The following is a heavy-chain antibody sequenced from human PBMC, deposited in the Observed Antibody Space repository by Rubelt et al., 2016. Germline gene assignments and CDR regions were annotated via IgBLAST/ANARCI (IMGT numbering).Heavy chain of an antibody. CDR2: FDPEDGET. V-gene: IGHV1-24*01. J-gene: IGHJ6*02. D-gene: IGHD2-15*01. CDR3: ATRTVGYCSGGSCYSYYYGMDV. Sequence: SGAEVKKPGASVKVSCKVSGYTLTELSMHWVRQAPGKGLEWMGGFDPEDGETIYAQKFQGRVTMTEDTSTDTAYMELSSLRSEDTAVYYCATRTVGYCSGGSCYSYYYGMDVWGQRTTVTVSS. CDR1: GYTLTELS.